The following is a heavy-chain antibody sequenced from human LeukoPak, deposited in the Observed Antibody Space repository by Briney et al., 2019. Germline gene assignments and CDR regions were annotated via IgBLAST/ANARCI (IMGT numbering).Heavy chain of an antibody. D-gene: IGHD6-19*01. CDR2: INPDGSEK. Sequence: GGSLRLSCTASGFSFSSNWMTWVRQAPGKGLEWVGNINPDGSEKFYVDSVRGRFTISRDNSKNTLYLQMNSLRAEDTAVYYCASTGYSSGWTDYWGQGTLVTVSS. CDR3: ASTGYSSGWTDY. V-gene: IGHV3-7*01. CDR1: GFSFSSNW. J-gene: IGHJ4*02.